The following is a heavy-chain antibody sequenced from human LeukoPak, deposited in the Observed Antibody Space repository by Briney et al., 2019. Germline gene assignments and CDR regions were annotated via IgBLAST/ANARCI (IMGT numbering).Heavy chain of an antibody. Sequence: GGSLRFSCAASGFTFSNYAMRWVRQAPGKGLEWVSGISGSGDSTYYADSVKGRFTISRDNSKNTLYLQMNSLRAEDTAVYYCARGGAARPDFWGQGTLVTVSS. J-gene: IGHJ4*02. CDR1: GFTFSNYA. D-gene: IGHD6-6*01. CDR3: ARGGAARPDF. CDR2: ISGSGDST. V-gene: IGHV3-23*01.